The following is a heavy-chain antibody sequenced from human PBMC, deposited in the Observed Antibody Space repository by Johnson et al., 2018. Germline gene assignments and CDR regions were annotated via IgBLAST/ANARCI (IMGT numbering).Heavy chain of an antibody. CDR3: ARKACSDGTCYLDV. V-gene: IGHV3-21*01. D-gene: IGHD2-15*01. CDR1: GFTFSSYS. Sequence: VQLVESGGGLVKPGGSLRLSCAASGFTFSSYSMNWVRQAPGKGLDWVSSISTRSSFIHYADSVKGRFTISRDNAKNSLSLQMHSLRAEDTAVYYCARKACSDGTCYLDVWGKGTTVTVSS. CDR2: ISTRSSFI. J-gene: IGHJ6*03.